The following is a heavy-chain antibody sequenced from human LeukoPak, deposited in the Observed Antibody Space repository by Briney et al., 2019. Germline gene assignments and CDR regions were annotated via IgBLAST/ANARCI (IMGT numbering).Heavy chain of an antibody. CDR2: IYFSGST. Sequence: SETLSLTCTVSGGSISSSPYWWSWICQPPGKGLEWIGTIYFSGSTFYHPSLEGRVSISADRSKNQFSLKLASVTAADTAVYYCARRAYGTGFDYWGQGTVVTVSS. CDR3: ARRAYGTGFDY. D-gene: IGHD3/OR15-3a*01. CDR1: GGSISSSPYW. J-gene: IGHJ4*02. V-gene: IGHV4-39*01.